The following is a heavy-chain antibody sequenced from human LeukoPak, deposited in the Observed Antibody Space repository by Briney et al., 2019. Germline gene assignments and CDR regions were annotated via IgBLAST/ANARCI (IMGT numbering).Heavy chain of an antibody. CDR2: MNPNSGNT. CDR1: GYTFSGYY. Sequence: ASVKVSCKASGYTFSGYYMHWVRQAPGQGLEWMGWMNPNSGNTGYAQKFRGRVTMTRNTSISTAYMELSSLRSEDTAVYYCARAYSGRYFDYWGQGTLVTVSS. V-gene: IGHV1-8*02. D-gene: IGHD1-26*01. J-gene: IGHJ4*02. CDR3: ARAYSGRYFDY.